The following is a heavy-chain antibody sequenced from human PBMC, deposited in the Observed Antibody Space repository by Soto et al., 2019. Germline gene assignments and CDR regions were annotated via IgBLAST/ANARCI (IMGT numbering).Heavy chain of an antibody. CDR3: AHATYYDFWSGYRYSYYYMDV. J-gene: IGHJ6*03. CDR2: IYWDDDK. CDR1: GFSLSTSGVG. V-gene: IGHV2-5*02. Sequence: SGPTLVNPTQTLTLTCTFSGFSLSTSGVGVGWIRQPPGKALEWLALIYWDDDKRYSPSLKSRLTITKDTSKNQVVLTMTHMDPVDTATYYFAHATYYDFWSGYRYSYYYMDVWGKGTTVTVSS. D-gene: IGHD3-3*01.